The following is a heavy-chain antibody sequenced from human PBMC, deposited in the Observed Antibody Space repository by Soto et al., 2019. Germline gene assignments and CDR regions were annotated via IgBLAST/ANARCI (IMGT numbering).Heavy chain of an antibody. V-gene: IGHV1-18*04. D-gene: IGHD6-13*01. CDR1: GYTFTSYG. Sequence: GASVKVSCKASGYTFTSYGISWVRQAPGQGLEWMGWISAYNGNTNYAQKLQGRVTMTTDTPTSTAYMELRSLRSDDTAVYYCASSYSSSWHYYYYYGMDVWGQGTTVTVSS. CDR3: ASSYSSSWHYYYYYGMDV. CDR2: ISAYNGNT. J-gene: IGHJ6*02.